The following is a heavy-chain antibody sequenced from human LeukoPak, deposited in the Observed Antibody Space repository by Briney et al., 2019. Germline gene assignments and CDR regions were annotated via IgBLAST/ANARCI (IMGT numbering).Heavy chain of an antibody. V-gene: IGHV1-69*06. CDR2: IIRIFGTA. D-gene: IGHD3-3*01. CDR1: GGTFSSYA. Sequence: SVKVSCKASGGTFSSYAISWVRQAPGQGLEWMGGIIRIFGTANYAQKFQGRVTITADKSTSTAYMELSSLRSEDTAVYYCARGGYDFWSGYAGYNWFDPWGQGTLVTVSS. J-gene: IGHJ5*02. CDR3: ARGGYDFWSGYAGYNWFDP.